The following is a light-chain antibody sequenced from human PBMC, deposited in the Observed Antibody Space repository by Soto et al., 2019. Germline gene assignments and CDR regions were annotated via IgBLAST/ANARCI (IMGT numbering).Light chain of an antibody. CDR1: SSNIAGNT. Sequence: QSALTQPPSLSGTPGQRVTISCSGSSSNIAGNTVHWYQHLPGTAPKLLIYINDQRPSGVPGRFSASTSGTSASLAISGLQSDDEADYYCATWDDDLNAAVFGGGTKLTV. V-gene: IGLV1-44*01. CDR2: IND. CDR3: ATWDDDLNAAV. J-gene: IGLJ7*01.